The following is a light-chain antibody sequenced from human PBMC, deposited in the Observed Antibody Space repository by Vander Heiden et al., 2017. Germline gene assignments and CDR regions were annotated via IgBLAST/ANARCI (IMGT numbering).Light chain of an antibody. V-gene: IGKV1-33*01. CDR2: DAS. CDR3: QQYDNLPFT. J-gene: IGKJ3*01. Sequence: DIQMTQSPSSLSASVGNRVTITCQASQDIRNYLNWYQQKPGKAPKLLIYDASNLETGVPSRFSGSGSGTDFTFTISSLQPEDMATYYCQQYDNLPFTFGPGTKVDIK. CDR1: QDIRNY.